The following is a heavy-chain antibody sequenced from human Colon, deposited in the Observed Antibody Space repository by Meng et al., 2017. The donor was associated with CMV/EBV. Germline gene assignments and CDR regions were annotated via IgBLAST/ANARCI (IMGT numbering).Heavy chain of an antibody. CDR1: GFTFNRNS. J-gene: IGHJ4*02. V-gene: IGHV3-23*01. D-gene: IGHD3-3*01. CDR2: INGVGDTT. CDR3: VREVTIFGVGIGNYFDS. Sequence: GESLKISCAASGFTFNRNSMSWVRQAPGKGLEWVSGINGVGDTTYYADSVKGRFTISRDNSKNTLYLRMIDLRAADTATYYCVREVTIFGVGIGNYFDSWGQGT.